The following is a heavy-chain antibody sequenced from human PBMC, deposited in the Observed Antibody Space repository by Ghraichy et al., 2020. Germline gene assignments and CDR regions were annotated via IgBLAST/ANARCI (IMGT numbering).Heavy chain of an antibody. CDR3: ARGLRWLVRGWFDP. CDR2: INHSGST. Sequence: SQTLSLTCAVYGGSFSGYYWSWIRQPPGKGLEWIGEINHSGSTNYNPSLKSRVTISVDTSKNQFSLKLSSVTAADTAVYYCARGLRWLVRGWFDPWGQGTLVTVSS. D-gene: IGHD6-19*01. CDR1: GGSFSGYY. J-gene: IGHJ5*02. V-gene: IGHV4-34*01.